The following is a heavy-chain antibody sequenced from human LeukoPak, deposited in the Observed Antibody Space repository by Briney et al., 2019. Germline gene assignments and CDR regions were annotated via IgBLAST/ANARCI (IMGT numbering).Heavy chain of an antibody. J-gene: IGHJ4*02. CDR2: INPNSGDT. D-gene: IGHD5-12*01. CDR3: ARGGYSGFSFDY. V-gene: IGHV1-2*02. CDR1: GYTFTGYY. Sequence: ASVKVSCKASGYTFTGYYMHWVRQTPGQGLEWMGGINPNSGDTNYLQKLQGRVTMTRDTSIATVFMNLSRLGFDDTALYYCARGGYSGFSFDYWGQGTLVTVSS.